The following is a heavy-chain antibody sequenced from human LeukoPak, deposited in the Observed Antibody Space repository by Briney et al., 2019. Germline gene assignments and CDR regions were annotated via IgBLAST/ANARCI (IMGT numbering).Heavy chain of an antibody. J-gene: IGHJ5*02. CDR2: INHSGST. D-gene: IGHD3-10*01. CDR3: ARGPLPYYYGSGSHKRPWGFDP. Sequence: KASETLSLTCAVYGGSFSGYYWSWIRQPPGKGLEWIGEINHSGSTNYNPSLKSRVTISVDTSKNQFSLKLSSVTAADTAVYYCARGPLPYYYGSGSHKRPWGFDPWGQGTLVTVSS. CDR1: GGSFSGYY. V-gene: IGHV4-34*01.